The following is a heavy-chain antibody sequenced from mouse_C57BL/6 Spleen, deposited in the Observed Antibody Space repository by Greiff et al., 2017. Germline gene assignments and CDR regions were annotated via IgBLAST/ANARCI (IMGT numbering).Heavy chain of an antibody. CDR2: ISYDGSN. V-gene: IGHV3-6*01. CDR3: ARGDYGDGYFDV. J-gene: IGHJ1*03. D-gene: IGHD2-13*01. Sequence: ESGPGLVKPSQSLSLTCSVTGYSITSGYYWNWIRQFPGNKLEWMGYISYDGSNNYNPSLKNRISITRDTSKNQFFLKLNSVTTEDTATYYCARGDYGDGYFDVWGTGTTVTVSS. CDR1: GYSITSGYY.